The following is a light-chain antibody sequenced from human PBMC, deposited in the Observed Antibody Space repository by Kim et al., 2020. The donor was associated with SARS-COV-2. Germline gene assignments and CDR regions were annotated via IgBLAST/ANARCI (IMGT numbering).Light chain of an antibody. CDR1: QSISIF. CDR2: AAS. V-gene: IGKV1-39*01. CDR3: QQSYTTPYT. Sequence: DIQMTQSPSSLSASVGDRITITCRASQSISIFLNWYQQKPGKAPKLLVYAASNLQSGVPSRFSGSGSGTDFTLTISSLQPEDFATYSCQQSYTTPYTFGQGTELEI. J-gene: IGKJ2*01.